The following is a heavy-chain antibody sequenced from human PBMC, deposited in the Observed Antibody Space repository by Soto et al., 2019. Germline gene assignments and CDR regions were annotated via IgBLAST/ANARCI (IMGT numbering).Heavy chain of an antibody. CDR2: MNPNTGNT. CDR3: ARRKERSGPYYLDS. V-gene: IGHV1-8*01. D-gene: IGHD6-25*01. Sequence: QVQLVQSGAEVKKPGASVKVSCKAAGYTFATYDLARVRQATGQGLAWMGWMNPNTGNTGYAQAFRGRVTMTRNTSITTAYMELSSLRSEDTAVYFCARRKERSGPYYLDSWGQGTLVTVSS. CDR1: GYTFATYD. J-gene: IGHJ4*02.